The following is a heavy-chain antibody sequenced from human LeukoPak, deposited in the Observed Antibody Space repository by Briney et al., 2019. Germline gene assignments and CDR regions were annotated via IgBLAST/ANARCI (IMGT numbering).Heavy chain of an antibody. V-gene: IGHV1-2*02. CDR2: INPHSGGT. CDR3: ARAPYYYDSSGPIDY. Sequence: ASVKVSCKASGYTFTGYYMHWVRQAPGQGLEWMGWINPHSGGTNSAQMSQGRVTMTRDTSISTAYMELGRLRSDDTAVYYCARAPYYYDSSGPIDYWGQGTLVTVSS. J-gene: IGHJ4*02. D-gene: IGHD3-22*01. CDR1: GYTFTGYY.